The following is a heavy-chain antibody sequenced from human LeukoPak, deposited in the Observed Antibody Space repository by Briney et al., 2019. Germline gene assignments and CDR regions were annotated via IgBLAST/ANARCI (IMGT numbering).Heavy chain of an antibody. CDR1: GGSLSDHF. Sequence: KPSETLSLTCTVSGGSLSDHFWTWIRQPAGKGVEWIGRIRWGTAYYNPSLESRVIISLDTSNNQFSLKVTSVTAADTAVYYCARGTERTRISGYYSFDYWGRGILVTVSS. D-gene: IGHD5-12*01. V-gene: IGHV4-4*07. CDR3: ARGTERTRISGYYSFDY. J-gene: IGHJ4*02. CDR2: IRWGTA.